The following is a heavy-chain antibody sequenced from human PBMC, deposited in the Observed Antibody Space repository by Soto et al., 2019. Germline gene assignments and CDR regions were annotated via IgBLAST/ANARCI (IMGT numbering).Heavy chain of an antibody. CDR3: ARDDKRRYDFWGGYSPDYYYYMDV. CDR1: GFTFSSYW. V-gene: IGHV3-7*01. Sequence: PGGSLRLSCAASGFTFSSYWMSWVRQAPGKGLEWVANIKQDGSEEYYVDSVKGRFTISRDNAKNSLYLQMNSLRAEDTAVYYYARDDKRRYDFWGGYSPDYYYYMDVWGKGTTVTVSS. D-gene: IGHD3-3*01. J-gene: IGHJ6*03. CDR2: IKQDGSEE.